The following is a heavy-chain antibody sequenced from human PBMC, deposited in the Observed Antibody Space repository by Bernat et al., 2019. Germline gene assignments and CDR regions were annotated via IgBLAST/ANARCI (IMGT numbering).Heavy chain of an antibody. J-gene: IGHJ6*03. CDR2: IIPIFGTA. Sequence: QVQLVQSGAEVKKPGSSVKVSCKASGGTFSSYAISWVRQAPGQGLEWMGGIIPIFGTANYAQTLQGRVTITEDESTSTAYMDLSSLRSEDTAVYYCARSRDLWGGYWAGGPGRYYYYYYMDVWGKGTTVTVSS. D-gene: IGHD3-3*01. V-gene: IGHV1-69*01. CDR1: GGTFSSYA. CDR3: ARSRDLWGGYWAGGPGRYYYYYYMDV.